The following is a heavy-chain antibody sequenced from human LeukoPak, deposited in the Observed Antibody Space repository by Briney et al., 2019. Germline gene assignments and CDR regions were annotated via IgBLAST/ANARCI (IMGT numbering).Heavy chain of an antibody. D-gene: IGHD5-12*01. CDR2: IYYSGST. Sequence: SETLSLTCTVSGGSISSYYWSWIRQPPGKGLEWIGYIYYSGSTNYNPSLKSRVTISVDTSKNQFSLKLSSVTAADTAVYYCARGRGYSGYDSPLYYYYGMDVWGQGTTVTVSS. CDR3: ARGRGYSGYDSPLYYYYGMDV. V-gene: IGHV4-59*01. J-gene: IGHJ6*02. CDR1: GGSISSYY.